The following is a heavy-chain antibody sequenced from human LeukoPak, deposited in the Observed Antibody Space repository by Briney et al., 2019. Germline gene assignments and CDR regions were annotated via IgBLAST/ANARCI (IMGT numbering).Heavy chain of an antibody. V-gene: IGHV3-30*02. CDR2: IRYDGSNK. CDR1: GFTFSSYG. J-gene: IGHJ4*02. CDR3: AKDLRECYYDSSGTVDY. D-gene: IGHD3-22*01. Sequence: QPGGSLTLSCVASGFTFSSYGVHWVRQAPGKGLEWVAFIRYDGSNKYYAESVKGRLTISRDNSKNTLHLQMNSLRAEDTAVYYCAKDLRECYYDSSGTVDYWGQGTLVTVSS.